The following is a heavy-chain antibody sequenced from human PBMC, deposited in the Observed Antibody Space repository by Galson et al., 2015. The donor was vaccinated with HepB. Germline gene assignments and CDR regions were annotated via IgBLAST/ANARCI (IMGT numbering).Heavy chain of an antibody. Sequence: SLRLSCAASGFAFSSLGMHWVRQAPGKGLEWVAVISYDGSNTYYTDSVKGRFTISRDNSKDTVFLQMDSLRAEDTAVYFCAKEKDGDYDTGIFDHWGQGILVSVSS. CDR1: GFAFSSLG. V-gene: IGHV3-30*18. CDR3: AKEKDGDYDTGIFDH. J-gene: IGHJ4*02. D-gene: IGHD2-21*01. CDR2: ISYDGSNT.